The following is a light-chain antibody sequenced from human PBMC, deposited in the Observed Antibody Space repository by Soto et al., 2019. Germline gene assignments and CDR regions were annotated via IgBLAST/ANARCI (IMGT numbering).Light chain of an antibody. CDR3: QQYASSVVYT. CDR1: QSLTTRY. J-gene: IGKJ2*01. V-gene: IGKV3-20*01. Sequence: EIVLTQSPGTLSLSPGETATLSCRASQSLTTRYLAWYQQKPGQAPRLLIYAASTRATGTPARFRGSGSGTEFTLTIISLRPEDFAVYFCQQYASSVVYTFGQGTKLEIK. CDR2: AAS.